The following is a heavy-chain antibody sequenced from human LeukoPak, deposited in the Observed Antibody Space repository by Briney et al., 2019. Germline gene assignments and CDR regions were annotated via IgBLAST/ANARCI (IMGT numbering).Heavy chain of an antibody. V-gene: IGHV3-11*04. CDR2: ISSSGSTI. D-gene: IGHD3-10*01. J-gene: IGHJ4*02. CDR1: GFTFSDYY. CDR3: ARELYYGSGSYLDY. Sequence: KPGGSLRLSCAASGFTFSDYYMSWIRQAPGKGLEWASYISSSGSTIYYADSVKGRFTISRDNAKNSLYLQMNSLRAEDTAVYYCARELYYGSGSYLDYWGQGTLVTVSS.